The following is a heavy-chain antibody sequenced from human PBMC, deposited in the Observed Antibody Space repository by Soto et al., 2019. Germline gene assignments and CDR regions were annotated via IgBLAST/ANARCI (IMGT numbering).Heavy chain of an antibody. CDR3: ARRKSLDV. Sequence: QLQLQESGPGLLRPSQTLSLTCSLSGGSVSSHDYDWTWVRQRPGTGLEWIGFVHDRGTADYNPSLTIRVSISVDTFKNKFSLRLSSVTAADSGVDYCARRKSLDVWGQGITVIVSS. D-gene: IGHD3-10*01. V-gene: IGHV4-30-4*08. CDR1: GGSVSSHDYD. J-gene: IGHJ6*02. CDR2: VHDRGTA.